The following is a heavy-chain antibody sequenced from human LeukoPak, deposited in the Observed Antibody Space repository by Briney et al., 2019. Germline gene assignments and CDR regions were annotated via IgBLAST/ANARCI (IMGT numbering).Heavy chain of an antibody. V-gene: IGHV3-30*18. J-gene: IGHJ4*02. CDR1: GFTFSSYG. CDR2: ISYDGSNK. D-gene: IGHD6-19*01. Sequence: GGSLRLSCAASGFTFSSYGMHWVRQAPGKGLEWVAVISYDGSNKYYADSVKGRFTISRDNSKNTLYLQMNSLRAEDTAVYYCAKLSVAGRLSYWGQGTLVTVSS. CDR3: AKLSVAGRLSY.